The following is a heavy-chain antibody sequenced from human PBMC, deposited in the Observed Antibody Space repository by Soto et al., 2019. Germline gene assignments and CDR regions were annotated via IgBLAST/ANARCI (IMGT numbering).Heavy chain of an antibody. J-gene: IGHJ4*02. D-gene: IGHD6-19*01. CDR2: ISYDGSSK. V-gene: IGHV3-30-3*01. CDR1: GFTFNDYA. CDR3: ARDLQTYSSGWYADY. Sequence: GGSLRLSCAVSGFTFNDYAVHWVRQAPGKGLEWVAVISYDGSSKYYADSVKGRFTISSDNSKSTLYLQMNSLRVEDTAVYYCARDLQTYSSGWYADYWGQGTLVTVSS.